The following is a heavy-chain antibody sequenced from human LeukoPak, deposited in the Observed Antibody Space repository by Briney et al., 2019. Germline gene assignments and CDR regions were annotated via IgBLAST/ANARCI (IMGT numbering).Heavy chain of an antibody. V-gene: IGHV5-51*01. Sequence: GESLKISCKGSGYSFTSYWIGWARQMPGKGLEWMGIIYPGDSDTRYSPSFQGQVTISADKSISTAYLQWSSLKASDTAMYYCAGGSITMVRGVIADYWGQGTLVTVSS. CDR2: IYPGDSDT. CDR3: AGGSITMVRGVIADY. CDR1: GYSFTSYW. D-gene: IGHD3-10*01. J-gene: IGHJ4*02.